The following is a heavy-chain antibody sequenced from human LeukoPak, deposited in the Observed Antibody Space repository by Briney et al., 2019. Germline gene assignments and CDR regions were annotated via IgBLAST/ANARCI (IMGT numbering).Heavy chain of an antibody. V-gene: IGHV1-69-2*01. CDR2: VDPEDGET. CDR3: ATVTTVTPNWFDP. D-gene: IGHD4-17*01. Sequence: ATAKISCKASGYTFTDYYMHWVQQAPGKGLEWMGRVDPEDGETIYAEKFQGRVTITADTSTDTAYMELSSLRSEDTAVYYCATVTTVTPNWFDPWGQGTLVTVSS. CDR1: GYTFTDYY. J-gene: IGHJ5*02.